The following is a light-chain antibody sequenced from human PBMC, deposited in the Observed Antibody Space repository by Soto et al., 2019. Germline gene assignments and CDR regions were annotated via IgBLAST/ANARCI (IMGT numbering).Light chain of an antibody. CDR2: KAS. CDR1: QAISSW. CDR3: HQARSLPLS. V-gene: IGKV1-12*01. J-gene: IGKJ4*01. Sequence: IQMTQSPSSVSASVGDRVTISCRASQAISSWLAWYQQKPGKAPKLLIYKASNVQTGVASRFSGSGSGTDFTLTITNLQPEDFGTYYCHQARSLPLSFGGGTNVEIK.